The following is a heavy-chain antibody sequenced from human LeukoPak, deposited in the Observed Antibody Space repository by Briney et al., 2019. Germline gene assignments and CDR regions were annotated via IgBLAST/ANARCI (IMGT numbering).Heavy chain of an antibody. J-gene: IGHJ4*02. D-gene: IGHD3-22*01. CDR3: ARDPNHYYDSSGYYGDY. V-gene: IGHV7-4-1*02. CDR1: RYTFTNYA. CDR2: INTNTGNP. Sequence: ASVKVSCKASRYTFTNYAMNWVRQAPGQGLEWMGWINTNTGNPSYAQGFTGRFVFSLDTSVSTAYLQISSLKAEDTAVYYCARDPNHYYDSSGYYGDYWGQGTLVTVSS.